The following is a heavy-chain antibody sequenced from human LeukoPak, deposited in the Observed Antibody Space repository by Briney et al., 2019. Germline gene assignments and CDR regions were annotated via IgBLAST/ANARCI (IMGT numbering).Heavy chain of an antibody. CDR1: GGSISIYC. D-gene: IGHD3-10*01. J-gene: IGHJ4*02. Sequence: SETLSLTCTVSGGSISIYCWSWVRQPPGKGLEWIGYIYNSGSTNYNPSLKSRVTISVDTSKNQFSLNLDSVTAADTAVYYCVRDRELNYWGQGTLVTVSS. V-gene: IGHV4-59*01. CDR2: IYNSGST. CDR3: VRDRELNY.